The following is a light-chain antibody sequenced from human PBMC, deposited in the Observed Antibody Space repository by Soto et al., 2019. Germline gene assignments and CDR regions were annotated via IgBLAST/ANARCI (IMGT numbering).Light chain of an antibody. Sequence: EIVLTQSPGTLSLSPGERAALSCRASQSLNSNYLAWYQQKPGQAPRLLIYGASNRATGIPDRFSGSGSGTDFTLTISRLEPEDFAVYYCQQYGSSITFGQETRLEIK. J-gene: IGKJ5*01. CDR2: GAS. CDR1: QSLNSNY. V-gene: IGKV3-20*01. CDR3: QQYGSSIT.